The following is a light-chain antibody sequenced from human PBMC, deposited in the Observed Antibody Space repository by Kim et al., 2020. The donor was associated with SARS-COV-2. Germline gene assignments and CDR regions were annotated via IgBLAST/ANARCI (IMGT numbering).Light chain of an antibody. CDR2: GKN. V-gene: IGLV3-19*01. J-gene: IGLJ2*01. CDR3: NSRDSSGNHVV. CDR1: RLRSCY. Sequence: ALGQTVRITCQGNRLRSCYASWYQQKPGQAPVLVIYGKNNRPSGIPDRFSGSSSGNTASLTITGAQAEDEADYYCNSRDSSGNHVVFGGGTQLTVL.